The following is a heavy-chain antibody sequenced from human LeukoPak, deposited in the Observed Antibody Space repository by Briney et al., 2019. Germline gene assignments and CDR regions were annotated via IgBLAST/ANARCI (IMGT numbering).Heavy chain of an antibody. CDR2: ISYDGSNK. CDR1: GFTFSSYA. Sequence: GGSLRLSCAASGFTFSSYAMHWVRQAPGKGLEWEAVISYDGSNKYYADSVKGRFTISRDNSKNTLYLQMNSLRAEDTAVYYCARDRSVDYWGQGTLVTVSS. J-gene: IGHJ4*02. V-gene: IGHV3-30*04. CDR3: ARDRSVDY.